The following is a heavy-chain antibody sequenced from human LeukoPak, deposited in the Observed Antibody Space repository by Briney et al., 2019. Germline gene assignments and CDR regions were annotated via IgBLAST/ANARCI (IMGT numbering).Heavy chain of an antibody. Sequence: ASVKVSCKASGYKFTNYGISWVRQTPGQGLEWMGWISPYNGNTIYAQKLQGRVTMTTDTSTSTAYMELRSLRSDDTAVYYCARGSPPRVYYDRSGYYSYYFDYWGQGTLVTVSS. J-gene: IGHJ4*02. CDR3: ARGSPPRVYYDRSGYYSYYFDY. CDR2: ISPYNGNT. CDR1: GYKFTNYG. D-gene: IGHD3-22*01. V-gene: IGHV1-18*01.